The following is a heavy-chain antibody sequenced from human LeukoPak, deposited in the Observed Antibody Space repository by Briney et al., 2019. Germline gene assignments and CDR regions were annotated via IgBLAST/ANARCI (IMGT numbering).Heavy chain of an antibody. V-gene: IGHV3-7*01. J-gene: IGHJ3*02. CDR3: ARGKAFDI. CDR1: GFTFSSYA. Sequence: GGSLRLSCAASGFTFSSYAMSWVRQAPGKGLEWVANIKNDGSEKYQVDSVKGRFNISRDNAKNSLYLQMNSLRAEDTAIYYCARGKAFDIWGQGTMVTVSS. CDR2: IKNDGSEK.